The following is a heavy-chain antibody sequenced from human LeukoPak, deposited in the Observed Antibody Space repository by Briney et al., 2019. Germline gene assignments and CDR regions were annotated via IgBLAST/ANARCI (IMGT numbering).Heavy chain of an antibody. CDR1: GFTFSSYA. CDR2: ISYDGSNK. D-gene: IGHD5-18*01. CDR3: ARESSGYSYGYFDY. Sequence: PGGSLRLSCAASGFTFSSYAMHGVPQAPGKGLEWVPVISYDGSNKYYADYVKGRFTISRDNSKNTLYLQMNSLRAEDTAVYYCARESSGYSYGYFDYWGQGTLVTVSS. J-gene: IGHJ4*02. V-gene: IGHV3-30*04.